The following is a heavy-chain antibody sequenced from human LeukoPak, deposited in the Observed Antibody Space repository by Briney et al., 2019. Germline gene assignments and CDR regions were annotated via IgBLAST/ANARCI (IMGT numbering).Heavy chain of an antibody. V-gene: IGHV2-5*01. J-gene: IGHJ5*02. Sequence: SGPTLVHPTRTLTLTCSFSGFSLSTSGGGVGWIRQPPGKALEWLALIYWNDDKRYSPSPKSRLTITKDTSKNQVVLTMTNMDPVDTATYYCAHGIEVDWFDPWGQGTLVTVSS. D-gene: IGHD1-26*01. CDR3: AHGIEVDWFDP. CDR2: IYWNDDK. CDR1: GFSLSTSGGG.